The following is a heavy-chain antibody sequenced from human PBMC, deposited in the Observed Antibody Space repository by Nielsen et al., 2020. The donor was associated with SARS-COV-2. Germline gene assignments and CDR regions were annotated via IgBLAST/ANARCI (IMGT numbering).Heavy chain of an antibody. CDR2: IDPEDGEA. V-gene: IGHV1-24*01. D-gene: IGHD3-10*01. Sequence: ASVKVSCKVSGYTLTDLSIHWVRHIPGRGLEWVGGIDPEDGEAIYAQNFQGRVTLTEDTSTDTAFMEVSGLRSEDTALYYCATIMRFKVRGVIFYFDHWGQGTLVTVSS. J-gene: IGHJ4*02. CDR1: GYTLTDLS. CDR3: ATIMRFKVRGVIFYFDH.